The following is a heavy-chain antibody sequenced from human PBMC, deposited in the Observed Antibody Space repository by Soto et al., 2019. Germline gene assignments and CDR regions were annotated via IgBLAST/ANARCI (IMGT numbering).Heavy chain of an antibody. CDR3: ARGRTVTTHYYYYMDV. J-gene: IGHJ6*03. CDR1: GGSFSGYY. Sequence: SETLSLTCAVYGGSFSGYYWSWIRQPPGKGLEWIGEINHSGSTNYNPSLKSRVTISVDTSKNQFSLKLSSVTAADTAVYYCARGRTVTTHYYYYMDVWGKGTTVTVSS. CDR2: INHSGST. D-gene: IGHD4-17*01. V-gene: IGHV4-34*01.